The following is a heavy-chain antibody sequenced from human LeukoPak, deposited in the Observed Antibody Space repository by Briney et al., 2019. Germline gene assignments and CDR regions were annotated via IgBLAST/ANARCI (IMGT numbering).Heavy chain of an antibody. CDR2: IYSGGST. Sequence: QPGGSLRLSCAASGFTVSSNYMSWVRQAPGKGLEWVSVIYSGGSTYYADSVKGRFTISRDNSKNMLYLQMNSLRAEDTAVYYCARDQWLALQHWGQGTLVTVSS. CDR1: GFTVSSNY. D-gene: IGHD6-19*01. J-gene: IGHJ1*01. V-gene: IGHV3-53*01. CDR3: ARDQWLALQH.